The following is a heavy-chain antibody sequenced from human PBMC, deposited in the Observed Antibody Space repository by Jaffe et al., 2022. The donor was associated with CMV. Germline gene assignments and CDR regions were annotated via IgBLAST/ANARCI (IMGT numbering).Heavy chain of an antibody. D-gene: IGHD6-25*01. CDR2: ISWNSGSI. V-gene: IGHV3-9*01. Sequence: EVQLVESGGGLVQPGRSLRLSCAASGFTFDDYAMHWVRQAPGKGLEWVSGISWNSGSIGYADSVKGRFTISRDNAKNSLYLQMNSLRAEDTALYYCAKVSRRSSAYYYMDVWGKGTTVTVSS. J-gene: IGHJ6*03. CDR3: AKVSRRSSAYYYMDV. CDR1: GFTFDDYA.